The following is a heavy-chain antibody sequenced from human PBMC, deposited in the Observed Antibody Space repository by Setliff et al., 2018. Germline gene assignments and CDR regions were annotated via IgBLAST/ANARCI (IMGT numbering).Heavy chain of an antibody. J-gene: IGHJ4*02. Sequence: SEPLSLTCTVSGASIRQTSYFWTWVRQPTGKGLEWIGHIYITGHHNVNPSLKSRVAIPIDHSGHQFSLYLQSVTAADTAVYYCTRLYYTSRALYFDIWGQGHPVTAPQ. CDR1: GASIRQTSYF. CDR2: IYITGHH. CDR3: TRLYYTSRALYFDI. D-gene: IGHD3-3*01. V-gene: IGHV4-61*09.